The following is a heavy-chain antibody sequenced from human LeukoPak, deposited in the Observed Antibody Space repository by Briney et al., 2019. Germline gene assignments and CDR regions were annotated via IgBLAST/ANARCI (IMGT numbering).Heavy chain of an antibody. CDR3: ARGYYDFWSR. Sequence: SETLSLTCTVSGGSVSSGSYYWSWIRQPPGKGLEWIGEINHSGSTNYNPSLKSRVIISVDTSKNQFSLKLSSVTAADTAVYYCARGYYDFWSRWGQGTLVTVSS. D-gene: IGHD3-3*01. J-gene: IGHJ4*02. CDR2: INHSGST. V-gene: IGHV4-39*07. CDR1: GGSVSSGSYY.